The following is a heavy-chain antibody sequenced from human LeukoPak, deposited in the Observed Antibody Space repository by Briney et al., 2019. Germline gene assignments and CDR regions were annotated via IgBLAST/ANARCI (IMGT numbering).Heavy chain of an antibody. D-gene: IGHD1-26*01. V-gene: IGHV3-30*04. J-gene: IGHJ4*02. CDR2: ISYDGSNK. CDR3: ARDLYSGRYYGNIFDY. Sequence: GGSLRLSCAASGFTFSSYTMHWVRQAPGKGLEWVAVISYDGSNKYYADSVKGRFTISRDKSKNTLYLQMNSLRAEDTAVYYCARDLYSGRYYGNIFDYWGQGTLVTVSS. CDR1: GFTFSSYT.